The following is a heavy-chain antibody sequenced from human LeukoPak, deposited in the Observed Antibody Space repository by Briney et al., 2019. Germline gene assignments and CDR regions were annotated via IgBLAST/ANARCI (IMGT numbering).Heavy chain of an antibody. Sequence: KPSETLPLTCTVSGGSISSYYWSWIRHPPGEVLEWIWYIYYSGSTNYNPSLKSRVTISVDTSKNQFYLKLSSVTAADTAVYYCARMGSGWDNWVDPWGQGTLVTVSS. CDR3: ARMGSGWDNWVDP. CDR1: GGSISSYY. V-gene: IGHV4-59*12. CDR2: IYYSGST. J-gene: IGHJ5*02. D-gene: IGHD6-19*01.